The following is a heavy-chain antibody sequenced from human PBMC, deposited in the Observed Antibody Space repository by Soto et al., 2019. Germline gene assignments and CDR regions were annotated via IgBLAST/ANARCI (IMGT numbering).Heavy chain of an antibody. Sequence: GGSLRLSCAASGFTLSDHYMDWVRQAPGKGLEWVGRTRNKANSYTTEYAASGKGRLTISRDDSKNSLYVQINSLKTEDTAVYYCARGAGELQKLGGYYYGLDVWGLGTTVTVSS. CDR3: ARGAGELQKLGGYYYGLDV. V-gene: IGHV3-72*01. CDR2: TRNKANSYTT. D-gene: IGHD7-27*01. CDR1: GFTLSDHY. J-gene: IGHJ6*02.